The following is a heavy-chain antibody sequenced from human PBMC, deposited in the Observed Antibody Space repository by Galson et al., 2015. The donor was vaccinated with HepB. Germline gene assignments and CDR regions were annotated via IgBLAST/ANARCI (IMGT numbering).Heavy chain of an antibody. CDR3: TTAAGWFGELLYRDY. D-gene: IGHD3-10*01. CDR2: IKSKTDGGTT. Sequence: SLRLSCAASGFTFSNAWMSWVRQAPGKGLEWVGRIKSKTDGGTTDYAAPVKGRFTISRDDSKNTLYLQMNSLKTEDTAVYYCTTAAGWFGELLYRDYWGQGTLVTVSS. J-gene: IGHJ4*02. CDR1: GFTFSNAW. V-gene: IGHV3-15*01.